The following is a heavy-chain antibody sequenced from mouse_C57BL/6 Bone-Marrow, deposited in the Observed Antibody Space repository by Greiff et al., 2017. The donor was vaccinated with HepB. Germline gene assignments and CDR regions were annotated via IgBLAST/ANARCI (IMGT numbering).Heavy chain of an antibody. CDR3: TTITTVVRGFAY. CDR1: GYTFTSYW. V-gene: IGHV1-5*01. Sequence: EVKLVESGTVLARPGASVKMSCKTSGYTFTSYWMHWVKQRPGQGLEWIGAIYPGNSDTSYNQKFKGKAKLTAVTSASTAYMELSSLTNEDSAVYYCTTITTVVRGFAYWGQGTLVTVSA. J-gene: IGHJ3*01. D-gene: IGHD1-1*01. CDR2: IYPGNSDT.